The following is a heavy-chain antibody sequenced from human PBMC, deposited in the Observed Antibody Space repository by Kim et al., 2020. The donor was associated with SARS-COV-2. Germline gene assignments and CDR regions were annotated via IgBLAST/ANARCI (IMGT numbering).Heavy chain of an antibody. V-gene: IGHV4-34*01. CDR1: GGSFSGYY. J-gene: IGHJ4*02. CDR3: ARGKVGSGSYYYFDY. CDR2: INHSGST. Sequence: SETLSLTCAVYGGSFSGYYWSWIRQPPGKGLEWIGEINHSGSTNYNPSLKSRVTISVDTSKNQFSLKLSSVTAADTAVYYCARGKVGSGSYYYFDYWGQGTLVTVSS. D-gene: IGHD3-10*01.